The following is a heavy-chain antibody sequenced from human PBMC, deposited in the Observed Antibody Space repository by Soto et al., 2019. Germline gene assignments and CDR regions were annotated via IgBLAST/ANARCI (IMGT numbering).Heavy chain of an antibody. D-gene: IGHD3-16*01. CDR2: IIPILGIA. J-gene: IGHJ6*03. V-gene: IGHV1-69*08. CDR1: GGTFSSYT. CDR3: AREVGGGDYYYYMDV. Sequence: QVQLVQSGAEVKKPGSSVKVSCKASGGTFSSYTISWVRKAPGQGLEWMGRIIPILGIANYAQKFQGRVTITADKSTSTAYMELSSLRSEDTAVYYCAREVGGGDYYYYMDVWGKGTTVTVSS.